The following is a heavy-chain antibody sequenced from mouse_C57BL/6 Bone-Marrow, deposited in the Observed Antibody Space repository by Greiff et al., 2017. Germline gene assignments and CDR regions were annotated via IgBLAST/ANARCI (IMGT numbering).Heavy chain of an antibody. D-gene: IGHD1-1*01. Sequence: EVQLQQSGPGLVKPSQSLSLTCSVTGYSITSGYYWNWIRQFPGNKLEWMGYISYDGSNNYNPSLKNRISITRYTSKNQFFLKLHSVTTEDTATYYCAREGVYGWYFYVWGTGATVTVSS. J-gene: IGHJ1*03. CDR1: GYSITSGYY. V-gene: IGHV3-6*01. CDR2: ISYDGSN. CDR3: AREGVYGWYFYV.